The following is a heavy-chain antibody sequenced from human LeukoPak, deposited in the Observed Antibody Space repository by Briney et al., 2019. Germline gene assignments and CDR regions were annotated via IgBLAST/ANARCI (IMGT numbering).Heavy chain of an antibody. J-gene: IGHJ2*01. Sequence: PSETLSLTCAVYGGSFSGYYWSWIRQPPGKGLEWIGEINHSGSTNYNPSLKSRVTISVDTSKNQFSLKLSSVTAADTAVYYCARDRNGGEVWYFDLWGRGTLVTVSS. V-gene: IGHV4-34*01. CDR2: INHSGST. D-gene: IGHD4-23*01. CDR1: GGSFSGYY. CDR3: ARDRNGGEVWYFDL.